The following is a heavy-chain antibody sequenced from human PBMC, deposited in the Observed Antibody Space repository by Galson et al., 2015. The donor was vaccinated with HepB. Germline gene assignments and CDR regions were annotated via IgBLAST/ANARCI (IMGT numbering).Heavy chain of an antibody. J-gene: IGHJ5*02. CDR3: AHKGEVLIAVEP. CDR2: IYWNDDI. D-gene: IGHD2-21*01. V-gene: IGHV2-5*01. Sequence: PALVKPTQTLTLTCTFSGFSLSAREVGVGWIRQPPGKALEWLALIYWNDDIRYNPSLKSRLTITKDTSKNQVVLTMTDVDPVDTGRYYCAHKGEVLIAVEPWGQGTLVTVSS. CDR1: GFSLSAREVG.